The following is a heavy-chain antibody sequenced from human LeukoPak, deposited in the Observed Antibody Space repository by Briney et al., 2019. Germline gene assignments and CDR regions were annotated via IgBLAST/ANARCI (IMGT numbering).Heavy chain of an antibody. J-gene: IGHJ4*02. CDR3: AKDAWYDSSGSPQGVFDY. V-gene: IGHV3-23*01. Sequence: GGSLRLSCAASGFTFSSYAMNCVRQAPGKGLEWVSTISGSGGSTYYADSVKGRFTISRDDSKNTLYLQMNILRAEDTAVYYCAKDAWYDSSGSPQGVFDYWGQGTLVTVSS. D-gene: IGHD3-22*01. CDR1: GFTFSSYA. CDR2: ISGSGGST.